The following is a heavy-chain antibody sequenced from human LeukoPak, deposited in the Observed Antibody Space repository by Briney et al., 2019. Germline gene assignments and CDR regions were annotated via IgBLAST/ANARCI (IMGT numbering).Heavy chain of an antibody. J-gene: IGHJ4*02. V-gene: IGHV3-66*01. Sequence: GGSLRLSCAASGFIVSSNYMSWVRQAPGKGLEWVSVIYSGGSTYYADSVKGRFTISRDNSKNTLYLQMNSLRDEDTAVYYCARDMYYGDYEIDYWGQGTLVTVSS. CDR3: ARDMYYGDYEIDY. CDR1: GFIVSSNY. D-gene: IGHD4-17*01. CDR2: IYSGGST.